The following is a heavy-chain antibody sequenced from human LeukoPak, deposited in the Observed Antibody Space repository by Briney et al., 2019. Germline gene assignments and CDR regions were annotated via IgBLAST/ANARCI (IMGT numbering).Heavy chain of an antibody. CDR2: INHSGST. Sequence: SETLSLTCAVSGGSISSGGYSWSWIRQPPGKGLEWIGEINHSGSTNYNPSLKSRVTISVDTSKNQFSLKLSSVTAADTAVYYCAREYYFYHMDGWGKGTTVTVSS. V-gene: IGHV4-34*01. J-gene: IGHJ6*03. CDR1: GGSISSGGYS. CDR3: AREYYFYHMDG.